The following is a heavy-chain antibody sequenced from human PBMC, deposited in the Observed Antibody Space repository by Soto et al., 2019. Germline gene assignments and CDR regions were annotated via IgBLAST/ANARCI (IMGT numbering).Heavy chain of an antibody. J-gene: IGHJ5*02. CDR3: ARGRRQQLVRSQYDWFDP. CDR2: INHSGST. D-gene: IGHD6-13*01. V-gene: IGHV4-34*01. CDR1: GGSFSSYY. Sequence: SETLSLTCAVYGGSFSSYYWNWIRHSPGKGLEWIGEINHSGSTNYNPSLESRVTTSVDRSKNQFSLRLSSVTAADTAVYYCARGRRQQLVRSQYDWFDPWDQGILVTVSS.